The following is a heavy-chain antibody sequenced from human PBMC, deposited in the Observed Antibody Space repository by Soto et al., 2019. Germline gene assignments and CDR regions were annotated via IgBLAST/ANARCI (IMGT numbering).Heavy chain of an antibody. CDR1: GFTFSSYA. J-gene: IGHJ4*02. V-gene: IGHV3-23*01. CDR3: AKDYQGYYDSSGYVFDY. Sequence: GGSLRLSCAASGFTFSSYAMSWVRQAPGKGLEWVSAISGSGGSTYYADSVKGRFTISRDNSKNTLYLQMNSLRAEDTAVYYCAKDYQGYYDSSGYVFDYWGQGTLVTVSS. CDR2: ISGSGGST. D-gene: IGHD3-22*01.